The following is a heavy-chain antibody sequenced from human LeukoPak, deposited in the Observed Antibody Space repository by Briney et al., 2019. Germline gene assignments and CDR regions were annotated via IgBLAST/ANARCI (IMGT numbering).Heavy chain of an antibody. J-gene: IGHJ6*03. D-gene: IGHD2-21*01. CDR3: ARYCEGWYNYYYYMDV. CDR2: IYHSGST. V-gene: IGHV4-30-2*01. CDR1: GGSISSGGYY. Sequence: SETLSLTCTVSGGSISSGGYYWSWIRQPPGKGLEWIGYIYHSGSTYYNPSLKSRVTISVDRSKNQFSLKLSSVTAADTAVYYCARYCEGWYNYYYYMDVWGKGTTVTVSS.